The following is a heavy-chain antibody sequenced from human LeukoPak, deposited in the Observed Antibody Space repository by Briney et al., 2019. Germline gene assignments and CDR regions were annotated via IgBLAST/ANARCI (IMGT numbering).Heavy chain of an antibody. J-gene: IGHJ6*02. CDR1: GFTFDDYA. V-gene: IGHV3-9*01. CDR3: AKDRGIRSGGSCYSRHYYYGMDV. Sequence: GRSLRLSCAASGFTFDDYAMHWVRHAPGKGLEWVSGISWNSGSIGYADSVKGRFTISRDNAKNSLYLQMNSLRAEDTALYYCAKDRGIRSGGSCYSRHYYYGMDVWGQGTTVTVSS. D-gene: IGHD2-15*01. CDR2: ISWNSGSI.